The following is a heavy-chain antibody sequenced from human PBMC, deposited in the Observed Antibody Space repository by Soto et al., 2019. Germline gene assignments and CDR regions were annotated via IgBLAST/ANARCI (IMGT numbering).Heavy chain of an antibody. J-gene: IGHJ4*02. CDR2: ISYDGSTI. CDR3: AKGPWHLAHGHYFDY. CDR1: GFTFSNYA. Sequence: QVEVVESGGGVVQPGRSLRLSCSASGFTFSNYAMHWVRQAPGKGLEWVAGISYDGSTIYYVDSVKGRFTVSRDNSKNTLDLDMSSLRADDTAVYSCAKGPWHLAHGHYFDYWGQGTLVTVSS. V-gene: IGHV3-30*18. D-gene: IGHD5-12*01.